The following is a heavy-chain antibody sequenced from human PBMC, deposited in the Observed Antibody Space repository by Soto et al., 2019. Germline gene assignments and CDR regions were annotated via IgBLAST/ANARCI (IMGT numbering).Heavy chain of an antibody. J-gene: IGHJ6*02. CDR2: ISYDGSNK. CDR3: ATPIGPFLGVAPPGMDV. D-gene: IGHD3-3*01. CDR1: GFTFSSYG. Sequence: GGSLRLSCAASGFTFSSYGMHWVRQAPGKGLEWVAVISYDGSNKYYADSVKGRFTISRDNSKNTLYLQMNSLRAEDAAVYYCATPIGPFLGVAPPGMDVWGQGTTVTVSS. V-gene: IGHV3-30*03.